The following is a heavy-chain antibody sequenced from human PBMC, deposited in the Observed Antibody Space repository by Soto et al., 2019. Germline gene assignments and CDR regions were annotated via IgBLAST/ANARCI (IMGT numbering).Heavy chain of an antibody. Sequence: PGGSLRLSCAGSGFTFSGYAMTWVRQAPGKGLEWVSVISTSADRPDYADSVKGRFTISRDNSKNMLYLQMNSLRAEDTAVYYCAREAYSSFTGYWFDPWGQGTLVTVSS. CDR1: GFTFSGYA. D-gene: IGHD6-6*01. CDR3: AREAYSSFTGYWFDP. V-gene: IGHV3-23*01. CDR2: ISTSADRP. J-gene: IGHJ5*02.